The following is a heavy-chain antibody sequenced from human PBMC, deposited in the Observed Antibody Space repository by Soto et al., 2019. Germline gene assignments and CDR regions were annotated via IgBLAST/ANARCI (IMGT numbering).Heavy chain of an antibody. D-gene: IGHD5-18*01. J-gene: IGHJ5*02. Sequence: GASVKVSCKASGYTFTSYGISWVRQAPGQGLEWMGWISAYNGNTNYAQKLQGRVTMTTDTSTSTAYMELRSLRSGDTAVYYCARGGGGYSYAKGDNWFAPWGQRNLVTVSS. CDR3: ARGGGGYSYAKGDNWFAP. CDR1: GYTFTSYG. V-gene: IGHV1-18*01. CDR2: ISAYNGNT.